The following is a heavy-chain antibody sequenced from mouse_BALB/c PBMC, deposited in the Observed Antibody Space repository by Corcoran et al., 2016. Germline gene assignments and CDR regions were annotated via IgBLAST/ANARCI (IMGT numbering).Heavy chain of an antibody. CDR3: ARRSYDYAMDY. D-gene: IGHD1-1*01. Sequence: QVTLKESGPGILKPSQTLSLTCSFSGFSLSTSVMVVGWIRQPSGKGLEWLAHICWDDDKYYNQPLKSQLTISKDTARNQILLKITSVDTADTATYSCARRSYDYAMDYWGQGTSVTVSS. J-gene: IGHJ4*01. CDR2: ICWDDDK. CDR1: GFSLSTSVMV. V-gene: IGHV8-8*01.